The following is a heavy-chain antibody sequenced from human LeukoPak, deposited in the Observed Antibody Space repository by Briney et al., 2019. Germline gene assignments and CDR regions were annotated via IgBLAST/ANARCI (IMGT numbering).Heavy chain of an antibody. J-gene: IGHJ4*02. Sequence: GESLKISCKGSGYSFTSYWIGLVRQMPGKGLEWMGIIYPADSDTRYSPSFQGQGTISADKSISTAYLQWSSLKASDTAMYYCASAYCSGGSCYSGFDYWGQGTLVTVSS. CDR3: ASAYCSGGSCYSGFDY. D-gene: IGHD2-15*01. CDR2: IYPADSDT. V-gene: IGHV5-51*01. CDR1: GYSFTSYW.